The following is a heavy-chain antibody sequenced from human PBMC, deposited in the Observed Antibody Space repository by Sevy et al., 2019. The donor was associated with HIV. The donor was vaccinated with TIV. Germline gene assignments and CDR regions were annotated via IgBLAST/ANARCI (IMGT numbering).Heavy chain of an antibody. J-gene: IGHJ3*02. Sequence: ASVKVSCKASGYTFTGYYMNWVRQAPGQGLEWMGRINTATGDTIYAPKFKGRVTMTRDTSINTAYLELISLRSDDTALYYCASLRDGYRFGAFDIWGQGTMVSVSS. CDR3: ASLRDGYRFGAFDI. CDR1: GYTFTGYY. CDR2: INTATGDT. V-gene: IGHV1-2*06. D-gene: IGHD3-16*02.